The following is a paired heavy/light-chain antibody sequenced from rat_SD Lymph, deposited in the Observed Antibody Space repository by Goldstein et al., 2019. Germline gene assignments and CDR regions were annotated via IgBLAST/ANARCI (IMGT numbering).Light chain of an antibody. CDR1: KSISKY. V-gene: IGKV16S1*01. J-gene: IGKJ5*01. CDR2: SGS. Sequence: DVQMTQSPSNLAASPGESVSINCKASKSISKYLAWYQQKPGKANKLLIYSGSTLQSGTPSRFSGSGSGTDFTLTIRNLEPEDFGLYYCQQHNEYPLTFGSGTKLEIK. CDR3: QQHNEYPLT.
Heavy chain of an antibody. J-gene: IGHJ2*01. CDR3: ARPQIRGTFDY. V-gene: IGHV5-34*01. CDR2: ISSSSSYI. D-gene: IGHD4-3*01. Sequence: EVQLVESGGGLVQPGRSLKLSCLASGFTFSNYGMNWIRQAPGKGLEWVASISSSSSYIYYADTVKGRFTISRDNAKNTLYLQMTSLRSEDTALYYCARPQIRGTFDYWGQGVMVTVSS. CDR1: GFTFSNYG.